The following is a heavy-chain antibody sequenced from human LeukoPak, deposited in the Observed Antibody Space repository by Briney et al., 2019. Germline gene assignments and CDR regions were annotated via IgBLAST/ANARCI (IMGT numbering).Heavy chain of an antibody. V-gene: IGHV3-48*01. CDR1: GFTFSSYS. D-gene: IGHD2-2*01. J-gene: IGHJ4*02. CDR2: IFSTGSTT. Sequence: GGSLRLSCAASGFTFSSYSMNWIRQAPGKGLEWISYIFSTGSTTYYADSVKGRFTISRDNANNSVSLQMSSLRAEDTAVYYCATGFWGYCSRNSCPLDNWGQGTLVTVAS. CDR3: ATGFWGYCSRNSCPLDN.